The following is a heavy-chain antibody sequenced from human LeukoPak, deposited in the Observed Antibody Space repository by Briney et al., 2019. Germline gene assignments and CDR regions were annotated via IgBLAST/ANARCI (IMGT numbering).Heavy chain of an antibody. Sequence: PSQTLSLTCTVSGGSISSGPYYWGWIRQPPGKGLEWIGYIHDSGSTNYNPSLKSRVTISVDTSKNRFSLKLSSVTAADTAVYYCARDRREQYCSGGSCYSALGFFDYWGQGTLVTVSS. J-gene: IGHJ4*02. CDR3: ARDRREQYCSGGSCYSALGFFDY. CDR2: IHDSGST. V-gene: IGHV4-61*03. CDR1: GGSISSGPYY. D-gene: IGHD2-15*01.